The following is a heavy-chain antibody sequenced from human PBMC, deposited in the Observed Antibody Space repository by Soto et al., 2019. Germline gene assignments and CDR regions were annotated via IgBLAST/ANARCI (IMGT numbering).Heavy chain of an antibody. CDR3: ARGYRQAGYSSSWVVDS. Sequence: QVQLQESGPGLVKPSQTLSLICTVSGGSINSGGYYWNWIRQHPGKGLEWIGYIYYSGSTYYNPFLRSRVTISGDTSENQFSLKLSSVTAADTAVYFCARGYRQAGYSSSWVVDSWGQGTLVNVSS. CDR2: IYYSGST. D-gene: IGHD6-13*01. CDR1: GGSINSGGYY. J-gene: IGHJ4*02. V-gene: IGHV4-31*03.